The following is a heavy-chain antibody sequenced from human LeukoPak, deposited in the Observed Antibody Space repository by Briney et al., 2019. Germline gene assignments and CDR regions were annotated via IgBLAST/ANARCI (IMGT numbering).Heavy chain of an antibody. V-gene: IGHV4-34*01. J-gene: IGHJ4*02. CDR1: GGSFSGYY. D-gene: IGHD6-6*01. Sequence: SETLSLTCAVYGGSFSGYYWSWIRQPPGKGLEWIGEINHSGSTNYNPSLKSRVTISVDTSKNQFSLKLSSVTAADTAVYYCARIAARLNFDYWGQGTLVTVSS. CDR3: ARIAARLNFDY. CDR2: INHSGST.